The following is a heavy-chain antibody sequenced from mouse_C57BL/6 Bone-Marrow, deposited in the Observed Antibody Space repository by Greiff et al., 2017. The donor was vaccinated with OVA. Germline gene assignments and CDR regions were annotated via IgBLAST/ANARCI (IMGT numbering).Heavy chain of an antibody. CDR1: GYTFTDYY. D-gene: IGHD2-1*01. Sequence: VQLQQSGPVLVKPGASVKMSCKASGYTFTDYYMNWVKQSHGKSLEWIGVINPYNGGTSYNQKFKGKATLTVDKSSSTAYMELNSLTSEDSAVYYCARWCDYGTYYAMDYWGQGTSVTVSS. J-gene: IGHJ4*01. V-gene: IGHV1-19*01. CDR2: INPYNGGT. CDR3: ARWCDYGTYYAMDY.